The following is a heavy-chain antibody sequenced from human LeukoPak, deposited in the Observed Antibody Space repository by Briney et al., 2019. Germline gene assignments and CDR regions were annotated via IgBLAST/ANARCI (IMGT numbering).Heavy chain of an antibody. CDR3: AKQSGQGISFVMDV. D-gene: IGHD2/OR15-2a*01. CDR1: GFTLSTYA. V-gene: IGHV3-23*01. Sequence: PGGSLRLSCAASGFTLSTYAMSWVRQAPGKGLEWVSGISDSGFSTYYADSVKGRFTISRDNSKNTVYLQMSSLRAGDTAIFYCAKQSGQGISFVMDVWGQGTTVTVSS. J-gene: IGHJ6*02. CDR2: ISDSGFST.